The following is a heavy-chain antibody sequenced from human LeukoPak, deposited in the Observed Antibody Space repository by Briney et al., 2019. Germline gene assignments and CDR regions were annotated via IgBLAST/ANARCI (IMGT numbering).Heavy chain of an antibody. V-gene: IGHV4-59*11. Sequence: SETLSLTRTVSGGSISSHYWSWIRQPPGKGLEWIGYNSYSGSTNYNPALKSRVTISVDTSKNQFSLKLSSVPAPDTAVYYCARVVGLRIGSSDVWGKGTTVTVSS. CDR2: NSYSGST. CDR1: GGSISSHY. D-gene: IGHD6-6*01. J-gene: IGHJ6*04. CDR3: ARVVGLRIGSSDV.